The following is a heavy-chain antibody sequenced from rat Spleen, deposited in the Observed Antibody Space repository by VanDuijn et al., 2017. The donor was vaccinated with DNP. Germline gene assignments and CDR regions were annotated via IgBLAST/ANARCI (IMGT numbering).Heavy chain of an antibody. Sequence: EVKLVESGGGLVQPGRSLKLSCAASGFNFNDYWMGWVRQAPTKGLEWVATISFDGRTTSYRDSVKGRFTISRDNAKSTLYLQMNSLRSEDTATYYCTRAAAISGVMDAWGQGASVTVSS. CDR1: GFNFNDYW. D-gene: IGHD1-2*01. CDR3: TRAAAISGVMDA. V-gene: IGHV5-20*01. CDR2: ISFDGRTT. J-gene: IGHJ4*01.